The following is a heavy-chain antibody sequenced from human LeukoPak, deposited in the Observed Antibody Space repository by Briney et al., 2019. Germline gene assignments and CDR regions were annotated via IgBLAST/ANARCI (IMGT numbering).Heavy chain of an antibody. V-gene: IGHV3-30-3*01. CDR1: GFAFSTYA. CDR2: ISFDGSTK. J-gene: IGHJ4*02. D-gene: IGHD6-6*01. Sequence: GGSLRLSCAASGFAFSTYAMHWVRQAPGKGLEWVAVISFDGSTKYYADSVKGRFTVSRDNAKNTLYLQVNNLRAEDTAVYYCARGPTSNWSGLDFWGQGTLLTVSS. CDR3: ARGPTSNWSGLDF.